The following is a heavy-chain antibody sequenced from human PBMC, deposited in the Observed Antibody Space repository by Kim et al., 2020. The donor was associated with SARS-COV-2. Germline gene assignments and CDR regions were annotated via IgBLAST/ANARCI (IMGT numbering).Heavy chain of an antibody. Sequence: GGSLRLSCAASGFTFSSYGMHWVRQAPGKGLEWVAVIWYDGSNKYYADSVKGRFTISRDNSKNTLYLQMNSLRAEDTAVYYCARGRIFGVVKGDAFDIWGQGTMVTVSS. D-gene: IGHD3-3*01. V-gene: IGHV3-33*01. CDR3: ARGRIFGVVKGDAFDI. CDR1: GFTFSSYG. CDR2: IWYDGSNK. J-gene: IGHJ3*02.